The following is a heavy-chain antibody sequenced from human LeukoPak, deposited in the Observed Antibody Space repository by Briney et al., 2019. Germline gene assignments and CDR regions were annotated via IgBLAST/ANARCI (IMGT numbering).Heavy chain of an antibody. D-gene: IGHD3-10*01. CDR1: GNTFTRNY. Sequence: GALVKVSCKASGNTFTRNYMHWVRQAPGQGLEWMGIINPSGDSSSYAQKFQGRVTLTRDTSTSTVYMELTSLRSDDTAVYYCARDGDASGRSWFDPWGQGTLVTVSS. J-gene: IGHJ5*02. CDR2: INPSGDSS. CDR3: ARDGDASGRSWFDP. V-gene: IGHV1-46*01.